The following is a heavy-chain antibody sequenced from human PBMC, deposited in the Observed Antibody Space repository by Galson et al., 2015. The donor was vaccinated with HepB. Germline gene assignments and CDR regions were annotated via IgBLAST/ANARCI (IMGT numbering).Heavy chain of an antibody. Sequence: SETLSLTCTVSGGSISSYYWSWIRQPPGKGLEWIGYIYYSGSTNYNPSLKSRVTISVDTSKNQFSLKLSSVTAADTAVYYCARSSGWYQYFQHWGQGTLVTVSS. CDR2: IYYSGST. J-gene: IGHJ1*01. CDR3: ARSSGWYQYFQH. V-gene: IGHV4-59*01. D-gene: IGHD6-19*01. CDR1: GGSISSYY.